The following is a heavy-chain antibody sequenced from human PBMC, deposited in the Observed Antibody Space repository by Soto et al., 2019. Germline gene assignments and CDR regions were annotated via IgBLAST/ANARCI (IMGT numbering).Heavy chain of an antibody. Sequence: EVQLLESGGGLVQPGGSLRLSCAASGFTFGDYAMTWVRQAPGKGLEWVSAISGSGEKTYDADSVKGRFTISKDNSKKTLYLQMNSLRAEDTAVFYCAKGYTTVIYYGMDVWGQGTTVTVSS. CDR3: AKGYTTVIYYGMDV. V-gene: IGHV3-23*01. D-gene: IGHD4-4*01. CDR1: GFTFGDYA. CDR2: ISGSGEKT. J-gene: IGHJ6*02.